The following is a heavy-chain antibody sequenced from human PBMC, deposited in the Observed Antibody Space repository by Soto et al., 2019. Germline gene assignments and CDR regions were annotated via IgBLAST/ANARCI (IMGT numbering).Heavy chain of an antibody. J-gene: IGHJ4*02. CDR1: GYTFTSYD. CDR3: AGAGRGWYLY. D-gene: IGHD6-19*01. Sequence: QVQLVQSGAEVKKPGASVKVSCKASGYTFTSYDINWVRQATGQGLEWMGWMNPNSGNTGYAQKFQGRATMPRNTSIRPAYIEPSSPGSEDTAVYYVAGAGRGWYLYWGQGTLVTVSS. V-gene: IGHV1-8*01. CDR2: MNPNSGNT.